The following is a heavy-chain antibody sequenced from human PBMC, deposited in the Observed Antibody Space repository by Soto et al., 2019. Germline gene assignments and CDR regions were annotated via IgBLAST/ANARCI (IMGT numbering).Heavy chain of an antibody. CDR3: AKGSYYYDSSGLDY. CDR1: GFTFSSYA. D-gene: IGHD3-22*01. J-gene: IGHJ4*02. V-gene: IGHV3-23*01. CDR2: ISGSGGST. Sequence: PGGSLRLSCAASGFTFSSYAMSWVRQAPGKGLEWVSAISGSGGSTYYADSVKGRFTISRGNSKNTLYLQMNSLRAEDTAVYYCAKGSYYYDSSGLDYWGQGTLVTVSS.